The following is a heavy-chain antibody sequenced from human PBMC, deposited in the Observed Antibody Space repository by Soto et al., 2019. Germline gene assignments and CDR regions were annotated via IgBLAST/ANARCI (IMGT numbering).Heavy chain of an antibody. Sequence: SETLSLTCAVYGGSFSGYYWSWIRQPPGKGLEWIGEINHSGSTNYNPSLKSRVTISVDTSKNQFSLKLSSVTAADTAVYYCARARDILTGYPSLYYFDYWGQGTLVTVSS. J-gene: IGHJ4*02. CDR2: INHSGST. D-gene: IGHD3-9*01. V-gene: IGHV4-34*01. CDR3: ARARDILTGYPSLYYFDY. CDR1: GGSFSGYY.